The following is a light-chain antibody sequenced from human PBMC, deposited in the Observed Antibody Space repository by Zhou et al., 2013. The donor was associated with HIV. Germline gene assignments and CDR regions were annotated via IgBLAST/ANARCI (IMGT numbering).Light chain of an antibody. J-gene: IGKJ2*01. CDR2: AAS. Sequence: DIQMTQSPSSLSASVGDTVTITCRASQSIATYLNWYHQKPGKAPKLLIYAASSLPSGVPSRFSGGGSATEFTLTISDLHPEDVGTYFCQQSYTTPMNTFGQGTTVELK. CDR1: QSIATY. CDR3: QQSYTTPMNT. V-gene: IGKV1-39*01.